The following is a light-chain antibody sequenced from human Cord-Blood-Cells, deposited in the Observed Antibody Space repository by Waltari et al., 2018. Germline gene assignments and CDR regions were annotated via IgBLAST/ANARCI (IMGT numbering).Light chain of an antibody. CDR3: QQYGSSTGT. CDR1: QSVSSSY. CDR2: GAS. J-gene: IGKJ1*01. V-gene: IGKV3-20*01. Sequence: EIVLTQSPGTLSLSPGERATLSCRASQSVSSSYLAWYQQKPGQAARLLIYGASSRATGIPDRFSGSGSGTDFTLTISRLEAGDFAVYYCQQYGSSTGTFGQGTKVEIK.